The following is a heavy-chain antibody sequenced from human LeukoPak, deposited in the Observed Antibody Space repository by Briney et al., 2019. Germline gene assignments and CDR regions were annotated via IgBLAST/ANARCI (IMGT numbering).Heavy chain of an antibody. V-gene: IGHV3-30*18. CDR3: AKDDRAILWFGELLSPDY. J-gene: IGHJ4*02. CDR2: ISHDGSNK. Sequence: GGSLRLSCAASGFTFSSYGMHWVRQAPGKGLEWVAVISHDGSNKYYADSVKGRFTISRDNSKNTLYLQMNSLRAEDTAVYYCAKDDRAILWFGELLSPDYWGQGTLVTVSS. D-gene: IGHD3-10*01. CDR1: GFTFSSYG.